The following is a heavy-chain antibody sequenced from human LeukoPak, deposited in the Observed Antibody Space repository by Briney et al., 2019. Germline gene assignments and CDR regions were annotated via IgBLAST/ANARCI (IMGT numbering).Heavy chain of an antibody. V-gene: IGHV3-30*18. Sequence: GGSLRLSCAASGFTFSSYGMHWVRQAPGKGLEWVAVISYDGSNKYYADSVKGRFTISRDNSKNTLYLQMNSLRAEDTAVYYCAKAGPGIAVAGTLYYYGMDVWGQGTTATVSS. CDR1: GFTFSSYG. D-gene: IGHD6-19*01. CDR3: AKAGPGIAVAGTLYYYGMDV. J-gene: IGHJ6*02. CDR2: ISYDGSNK.